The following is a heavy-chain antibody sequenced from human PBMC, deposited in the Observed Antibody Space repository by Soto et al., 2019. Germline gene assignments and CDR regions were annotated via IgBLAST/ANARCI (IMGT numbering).Heavy chain of an antibody. Sequence: QVQLVQSGAEVKKPGSSVKVSCKASGGTFSSYAITWVRQAPGQGLDWMGEIIPIFGATNFAQKFQGRVTITADKSTTTDYMELSSLTSEDTAVYYCARMGGSFLDSWGQGTLVTVSS. CDR1: GGTFSSYA. J-gene: IGHJ5*01. CDR2: IIPIFGAT. V-gene: IGHV1-69*06. CDR3: ARMGGSFLDS. D-gene: IGHD1-26*01.